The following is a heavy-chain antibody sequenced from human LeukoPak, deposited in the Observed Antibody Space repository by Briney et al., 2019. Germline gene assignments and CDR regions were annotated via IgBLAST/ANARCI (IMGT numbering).Heavy chain of an antibody. V-gene: IGHV3-23*01. D-gene: IGHD6-19*01. CDR3: ARVSSHSSGWARFDY. CDR1: GFTFSSYG. Sequence: GGSLRLSCAASGFTFSSYGMSWVRQAPGKGLEWVSAISGSGGSTYYADSVKGRFTISRDNSKNTLYLQMNSLRAEDTAVYYCARVSSHSSGWARFDYWGQGTLVTVSS. CDR2: ISGSGGST. J-gene: IGHJ4*02.